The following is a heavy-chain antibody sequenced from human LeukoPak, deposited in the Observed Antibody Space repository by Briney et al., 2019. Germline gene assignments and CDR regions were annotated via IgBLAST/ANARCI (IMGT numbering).Heavy chain of an antibody. Sequence: SETLSLTCTVSGGSISNYYWSWIRQPAGKGLEWIGRISASGNTNYNPSLKSRVTISVDKSKNQFSLKLTSVTAADTAVYYCARVVVVTATPVNYFDYWGQGTLVTVSS. D-gene: IGHD2-15*01. CDR2: ISASGNT. CDR1: GGSISNYY. V-gene: IGHV4-4*07. J-gene: IGHJ4*02. CDR3: ARVVVVTATPVNYFDY.